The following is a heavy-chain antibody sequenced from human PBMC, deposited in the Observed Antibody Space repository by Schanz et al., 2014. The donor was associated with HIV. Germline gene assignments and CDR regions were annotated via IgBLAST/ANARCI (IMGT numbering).Heavy chain of an antibody. D-gene: IGHD3-16*01. CDR3: ARVANWDYYGMDV. CDR1: GFTFRNFG. V-gene: IGHV3-33*01. Sequence: QEQLVESGGGVVQPGKSLRLSCAASGFTFRNFGMHWVRQAPGKGLEWVAVIWYDGTNIDYADSVKGRFTISRDNSKNTLFLQMNSLRGEDTAVYYCARVANWDYYGMDVWGRGTTVTVSS. CDR2: IWYDGTNI. J-gene: IGHJ6*02.